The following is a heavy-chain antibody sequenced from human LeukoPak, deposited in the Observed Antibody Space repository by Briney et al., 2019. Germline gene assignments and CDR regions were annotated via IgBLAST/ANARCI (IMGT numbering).Heavy chain of an antibody. V-gene: IGHV4-4*07. CDR3: ARDSPYYDFWSVAEWFDP. CDR2: IYTSGST. D-gene: IGHD3-3*01. J-gene: IGHJ5*02. Sequence: SETLSLTCAVYGGSFSGYYWSWIRQPPGKGLEWIGRIYTSGSTNYNPSLKSRVTMSVDTSKNQFSLKLSSVTAADTAVYYCARDSPYYDFWSVAEWFDPWGQGTLVTVSS. CDR1: GGSFSGYY.